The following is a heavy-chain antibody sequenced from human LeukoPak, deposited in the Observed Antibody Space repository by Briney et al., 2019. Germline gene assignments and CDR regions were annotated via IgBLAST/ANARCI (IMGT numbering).Heavy chain of an antibody. CDR3: ASRSGQQLAMNP. J-gene: IGHJ5*02. CDR1: GGSFSGYY. V-gene: IGHV4-34*01. Sequence: PSETLSLTCAVYGGSFSGYYWSWIRQPPGKGLEWIGEINHSGSTNYNPSLKGRVTISVDTSKNQFSLKLSSVTAADTAVYYCASRSGQQLAMNPWGQGTLVTVSS. CDR2: INHSGST. D-gene: IGHD6-13*01.